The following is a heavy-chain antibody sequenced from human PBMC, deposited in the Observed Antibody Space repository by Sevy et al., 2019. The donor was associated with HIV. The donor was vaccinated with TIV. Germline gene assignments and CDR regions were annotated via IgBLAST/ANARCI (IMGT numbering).Heavy chain of an antibody. CDR2: IGPNGDFM. Sequence: GGSLRLSCAASGFTFTDFYMAWIRQAPGKGLEWVSHIGPNGDFMNYADSMRGRFTISRDNAKNSLFLQMNSLGDDDAALYYCEKEISTTSGAAFDIWGQGTTVTVSS. V-gene: IGHV3-11*01. CDR3: EKEISTTSGAAFDI. CDR1: GFTFTDFY. D-gene: IGHD1-26*01. J-gene: IGHJ3*02.